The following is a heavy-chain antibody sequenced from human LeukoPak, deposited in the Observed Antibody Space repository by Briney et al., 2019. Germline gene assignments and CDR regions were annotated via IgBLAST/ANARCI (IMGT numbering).Heavy chain of an antibody. Sequence: GGSLRLSCAASGFTFSSYEMNWVRQAPGKGLEWVSYITSSGSAIYYADSVKGRFTISRDNAKNSLYLQMNSLRAEDTAVYYCARARSGNFDYWGQGTLVTVSS. CDR1: GFTFSSYE. CDR2: ITSSGSAI. J-gene: IGHJ4*02. V-gene: IGHV3-48*03. D-gene: IGHD3-10*01. CDR3: ARARSGNFDY.